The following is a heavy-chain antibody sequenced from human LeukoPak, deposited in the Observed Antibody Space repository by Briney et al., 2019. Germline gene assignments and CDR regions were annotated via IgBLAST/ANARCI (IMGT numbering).Heavy chain of an antibody. V-gene: IGHV3-23*01. CDR2: ISGSGGST. D-gene: IGHD6-13*01. CDR1: GFTFSSYA. J-gene: IGHJ4*02. CDR3: AKDLSDSSRVPGDY. Sequence: PGGSLRLSCAASGFTFSSYAMSWVRQAPGKGLGWVSSISGSGGSTFYADSVKGRFTISRDNSKNTLYLQMNSLRAEDTAVYYCAKDLSDSSRVPGDYWGQGTLVTVSS.